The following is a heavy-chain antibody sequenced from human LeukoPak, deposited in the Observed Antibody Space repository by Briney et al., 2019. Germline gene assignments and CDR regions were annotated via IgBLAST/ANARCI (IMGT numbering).Heavy chain of an antibody. CDR1: GFTFSNYV. CDR2: ISYDGSNK. V-gene: IGHV3-30*04. CDR3: ARVNGYNYGSLDY. D-gene: IGHD5-24*01. Sequence: PGGSLRLSCPASGFTFSNYVMSWVRQAPGKGLEWVAVISYDGSNKYYADSVKGRFTISRDNSKNTLYLQMNSLRAEDTAVYYCARVNGYNYGSLDYWGQGTLVTVSS. J-gene: IGHJ4*02.